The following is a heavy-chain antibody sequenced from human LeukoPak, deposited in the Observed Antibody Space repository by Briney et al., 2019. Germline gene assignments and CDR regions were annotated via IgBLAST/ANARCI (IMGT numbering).Heavy chain of an antibody. CDR3: ARGSRYFDWLSGFDY. V-gene: IGHV3-64*01. D-gene: IGHD3-9*01. CDR2: ISSNGGST. J-gene: IGHJ4*02. Sequence: GGSLRLSCAASGFTFSSYAMHWARQAPGKGLEYVSAISSNGGSTYYANSVKGRFTISRDNSKNTLYLQMGSLRAEDMAVYYCARGSRYFDWLSGFDYWGQGTLVTVSS. CDR1: GFTFSSYA.